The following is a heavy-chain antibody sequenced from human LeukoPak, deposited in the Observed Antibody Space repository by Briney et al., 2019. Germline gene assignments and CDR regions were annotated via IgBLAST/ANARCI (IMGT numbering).Heavy chain of an antibody. Sequence: PSETLSLTCGVSGGSFSGYYWNWIRQPPGKGLEWIGEINHSGSTNYNPSLKSRVTISVDTSQKQFSLRLSSVTAADTAVYYCARGRYLTTGGGAAAGFLDYWGQGTLVTVSS. D-gene: IGHD6-13*01. CDR2: INHSGST. CDR3: ARGRYLTTGGGAAAGFLDY. CDR1: GGSFSGYY. V-gene: IGHV4-34*01. J-gene: IGHJ4*02.